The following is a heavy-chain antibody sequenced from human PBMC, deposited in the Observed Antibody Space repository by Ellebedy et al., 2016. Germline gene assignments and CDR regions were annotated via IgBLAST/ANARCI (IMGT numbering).Heavy chain of an antibody. CDR3: ASPDSSSWSVPLGH. V-gene: IGHV3-30-3*01. CDR2: ISNDGSNK. J-gene: IGHJ4*02. D-gene: IGHD6-13*01. Sequence: GESLKISCAASGFTFSAYSMHWVRQAPGKGLEWVAVISNDGSNKYYADSVKGRLTISRDNSKNTLYLQMNSLRAEDTAVYYCASPDSSSWSVPLGHWGQGALVTVSS. CDR1: GFTFSAYS.